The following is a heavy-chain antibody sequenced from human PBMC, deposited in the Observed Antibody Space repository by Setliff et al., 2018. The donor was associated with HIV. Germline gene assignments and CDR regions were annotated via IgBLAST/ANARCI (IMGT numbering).Heavy chain of an antibody. CDR2: IYYSGST. CDR1: GDSISSSSYY. J-gene: IGHJ4*02. D-gene: IGHD3-10*01. V-gene: IGHV4-39*07. Sequence: SETLSLTCSVSGDSISSSSYYWGWIRQPPGKGLEWIGSIYYSGSTYYNPSLNSRVTISVDTSKSQFSLRLNSVTATDTALYYCARGRFHRLHRPYSGSGSLGIQYFDYWGQGTLVTVSS. CDR3: ARGRFHRLHRPYSGSGSLGIQYFDY.